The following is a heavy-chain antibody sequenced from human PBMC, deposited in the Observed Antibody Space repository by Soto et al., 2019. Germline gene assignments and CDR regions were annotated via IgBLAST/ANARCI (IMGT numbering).Heavy chain of an antibody. CDR2: IYPGDSDT. Sequence: GESLKISCKGSGYSFTGYWIGWVRQMPGKGLEWMGIIYPGDSDTRYSPSFQGQVTISADKSISTAYLQWSSLKASDTARYYCARRGYSYGNPYYYYYYGMDVWGQGTTVTVSS. CDR3: ARRGYSYGNPYYYYYYGMDV. CDR1: GYSFTGYW. V-gene: IGHV5-51*01. D-gene: IGHD5-18*01. J-gene: IGHJ6*02.